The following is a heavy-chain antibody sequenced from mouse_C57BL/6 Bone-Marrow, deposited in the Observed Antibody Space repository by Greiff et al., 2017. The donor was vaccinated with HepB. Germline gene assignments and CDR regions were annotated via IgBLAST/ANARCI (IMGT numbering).Heavy chain of an antibody. CDR3: TTDGSSWNWYFDV. Sequence: EVQLQQSGAELVRPGASVKLSCTASGFNIKDYYMHWVKQRPEQGLEWIGRIDPEDGDTEYAPKFQGKATMTADTSSNTAYLQLSSLTSEDTAVYSCTTDGSSWNWYFDVWGTGTTVTVSS. CDR1: GFNIKDYY. J-gene: IGHJ1*03. CDR2: IDPEDGDT. D-gene: IGHD1-1*01. V-gene: IGHV14-1*01.